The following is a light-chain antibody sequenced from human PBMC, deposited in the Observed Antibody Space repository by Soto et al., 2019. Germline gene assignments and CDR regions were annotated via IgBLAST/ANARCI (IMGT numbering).Light chain of an antibody. CDR3: QQCGSSPNT. Sequence: EVVLTQTPATLSVSPVERATLSCRTSQSVGNYLAWYQQKPGQAPRLLIYDASTRATGIPDRFSGSGSGTDFTLTISRLEPEDFAVYYCQQCGSSPNTFGQGTRLAIK. CDR1: QSVGNY. CDR2: DAS. J-gene: IGKJ5*01. V-gene: IGKV3-20*01.